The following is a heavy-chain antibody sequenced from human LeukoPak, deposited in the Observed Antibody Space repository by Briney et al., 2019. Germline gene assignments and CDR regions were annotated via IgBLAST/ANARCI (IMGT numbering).Heavy chain of an antibody. V-gene: IGHV3-48*04. CDR1: GFTFGSYS. D-gene: IGHD5-12*01. CDR3: ARISGYDRRY. CDR2: ISSSSSTI. Sequence: GGSLRLSCAASGFTFGSYSMNWVRQAPGKGLEWVSYISSSSSTIYYADSVKGRFTISRDNAKNSLYLQMNSLRVEDTAVYYCARISGYDRRYWGQGTLVTVSS. J-gene: IGHJ4*02.